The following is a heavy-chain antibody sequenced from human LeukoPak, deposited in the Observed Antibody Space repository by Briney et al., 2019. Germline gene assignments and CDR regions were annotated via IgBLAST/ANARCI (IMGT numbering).Heavy chain of an antibody. Sequence: GGSLRLSCAASGFAFSGHGMNWVRQAPGKGLEWVSHISSSSSNIYSADFVKGRFSISRDNAKNSVYLQMNSLRDEDTAVYYCVSQYCSGGSCFSHWGQGTLVTVSP. J-gene: IGHJ4*02. V-gene: IGHV3-48*02. CDR1: GFAFSGHG. CDR3: VSQYCSGGSCFSH. D-gene: IGHD2-15*01. CDR2: ISSSSSNI.